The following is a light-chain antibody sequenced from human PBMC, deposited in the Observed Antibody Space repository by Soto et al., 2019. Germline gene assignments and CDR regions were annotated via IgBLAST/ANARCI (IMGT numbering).Light chain of an antibody. CDR2: DAS. Sequence: DIQMTQSPSTLSASVGDRVTITCRASQSISGWLAWFQQKPGKAPKLLIYDASTLESGVPSRFSGSGSGTQFTLTISSLQPDDFATYFCPQYSSYSLYTFGQGTKLEI. V-gene: IGKV1-5*01. J-gene: IGKJ2*01. CDR1: QSISGW. CDR3: PQYSSYSLYT.